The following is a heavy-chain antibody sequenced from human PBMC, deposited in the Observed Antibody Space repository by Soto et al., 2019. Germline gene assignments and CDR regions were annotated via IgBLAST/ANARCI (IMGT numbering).Heavy chain of an antibody. CDR3: ARGGLRFFECLL. CDR2: IKHSGST. J-gene: IGHJ1*01. V-gene: IGHV4-34*01. Sequence: LSLTCAAYGGSFSGYYWSWIRQPPGKGLEWIGDIKHSGSTNYNPSLKSRVTISVDTSKNQFSLKLTSVTAADTAVYYCARGGLRFFECLLRGQRTVVTVSA. D-gene: IGHD3-3*01. CDR1: GGSFSGYY.